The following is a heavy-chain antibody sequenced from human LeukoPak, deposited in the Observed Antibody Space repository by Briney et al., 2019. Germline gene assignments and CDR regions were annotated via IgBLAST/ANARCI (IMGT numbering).Heavy chain of an antibody. V-gene: IGHV4-59*01. D-gene: IGHD5-24*01. CDR1: GGSISSYY. CDR2: IYYSGST. Sequence: KTSETLSLTCTVSGGSISSYYWSWIRQPPGKGLEWIGYIYYSGSTNYNPSLKSRVTISVDTSKNQFSLKLSSVTAADTAVYYCAREPVEMATITFIDYWGQGTLVTVSS. J-gene: IGHJ4*02. CDR3: AREPVEMATITFIDY.